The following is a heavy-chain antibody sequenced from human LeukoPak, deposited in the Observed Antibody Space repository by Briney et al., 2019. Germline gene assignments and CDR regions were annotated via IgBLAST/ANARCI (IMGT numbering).Heavy chain of an antibody. V-gene: IGHV1-2*02. J-gene: IGHJ4*02. D-gene: IGHD3-3*01. CDR2: INPNSGGT. CDR1: GYTFTSYY. CDR3: ARALSITIFGVVRGVGY. Sequence: GASVKVSCKASGYTFTSYYLLWVRQAPGQGLEWMGWINPNSGGTNYAQKFQGRVTMTRDTSISTAYMELSRLRSDDTAVYYCARALSITIFGVVRGVGYWGQGTLVTVSS.